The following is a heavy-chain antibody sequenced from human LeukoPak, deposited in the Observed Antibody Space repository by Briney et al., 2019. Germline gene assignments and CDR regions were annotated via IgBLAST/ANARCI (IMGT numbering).Heavy chain of an antibody. CDR2: IYYTET. J-gene: IGHJ4*02. CDR3: ATRKLGNDY. CDR1: GGSISSYY. D-gene: IGHD7-27*01. Sequence: KPSETLSLTCTVSGGSISSYYWSWIRQSLGKGLEWIGYIYYTETSYNPSLKSRVTISADTSKNQFSLKLYSVTAADTAVYYCATRKLGNDYWGQGTLVTVSS. V-gene: IGHV4-59*01.